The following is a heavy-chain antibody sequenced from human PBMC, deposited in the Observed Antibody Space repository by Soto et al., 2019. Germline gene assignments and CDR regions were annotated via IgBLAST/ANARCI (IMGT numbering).Heavy chain of an antibody. Sequence: ASVKVSCKASGYTFTSYDINWVRQATGQGLEWMGWMNPNSGNTGYAQKFQGRVTMTRNTSISTAYMELSSLRSEDTAVYYCERGYSNYVGYYYYGMDVWGQGTTVTVSS. D-gene: IGHD4-4*01. CDR3: ERGYSNYVGYYYYGMDV. V-gene: IGHV1-8*01. CDR1: GYTFTSYD. CDR2: MNPNSGNT. J-gene: IGHJ6*02.